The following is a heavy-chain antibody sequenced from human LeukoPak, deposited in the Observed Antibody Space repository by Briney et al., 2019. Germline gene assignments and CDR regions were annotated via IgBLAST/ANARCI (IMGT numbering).Heavy chain of an antibody. CDR3: ARETTVTTYYYYGMDV. V-gene: IGHV1-2*02. J-gene: IGHJ6*02. CDR2: INPNSGGT. Sequence: ASVKVSCKASGCTFTGYYIHWVRQAPGQGLEWMGWINPNSGGTNYAQKFQGRVTMTRDTSISTAYMELSRLRSDDTAVYYCARETTVTTYYYYGMDVWGQGTTVTVSS. D-gene: IGHD4-17*01. CDR1: GCTFTGYY.